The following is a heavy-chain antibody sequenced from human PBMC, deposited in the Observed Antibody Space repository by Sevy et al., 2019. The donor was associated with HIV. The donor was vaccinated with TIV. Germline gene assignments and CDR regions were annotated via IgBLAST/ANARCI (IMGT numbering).Heavy chain of an antibody. CDR1: GFTFSSYS. J-gene: IGHJ1*01. CDR2: ISSRSSYI. D-gene: IGHD4-17*01. V-gene: IGHV3-21*01. Sequence: GGSLRLSCAASGFTFSSYSMNWVRQAPGKGLEWVSSISSRSSYIYYADSAKGRFTISRDNAKNSLYLQMNSLRAEDTAVYYCARDYGGIRHFQYWGQGTLVTVSS. CDR3: ARDYGGIRHFQY.